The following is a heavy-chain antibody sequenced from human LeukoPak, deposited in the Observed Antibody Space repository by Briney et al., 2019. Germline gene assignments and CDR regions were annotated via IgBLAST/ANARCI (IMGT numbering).Heavy chain of an antibody. J-gene: IGHJ6*02. V-gene: IGHV3-7*01. CDR3: ARYSSYYYYGTDV. CDR2: IKQDGSEK. D-gene: IGHD2-21*01. Sequence: PGGSLRLSCAASGFTFSSYAMSWVRQAPGKGLEWVANIKQDGSEKYYVDSVKGRFTISRDNAKNSLYLQMNSLRAEDTAVYYCARYSSYYYYGTDVWGQGTTVTVSS. CDR1: GFTFSSYA.